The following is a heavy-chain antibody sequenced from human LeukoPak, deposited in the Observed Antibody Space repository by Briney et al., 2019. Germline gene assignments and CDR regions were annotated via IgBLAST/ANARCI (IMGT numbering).Heavy chain of an antibody. CDR3: VRDFMGMGGTTAYLHH. J-gene: IGHJ1*01. D-gene: IGHD1-1*01. CDR1: GFTFSSYG. Sequence: AGGSLRLSCAASGFTFSSYGMHWVRQAPGKGLEWVSSISRSSRHVYYEGSVKGRFTISRDNAKNSLFLQMNSLRAEDMAVYYCVRDFMGMGGTTAYLHHWGQGTLVTVSS. CDR2: ISRSSRHV. V-gene: IGHV3-21*01.